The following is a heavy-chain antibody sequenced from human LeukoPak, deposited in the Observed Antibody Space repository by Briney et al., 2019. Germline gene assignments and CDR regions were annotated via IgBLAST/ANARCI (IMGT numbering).Heavy chain of an antibody. J-gene: IGHJ4*02. CDR2: IIPLFGAP. D-gene: IGHD6-13*01. CDR1: GSTLGSYS. CDR3: ARDEEKAAGSL. V-gene: IGHV1-69*13. Sequence: ASVKVSCKPSGSTLGSYSIHWVRQAPGQGLEWVGGIIPLFGAPLYAQKFQGRVTITADERTSTLYMELSSLRSDDTAVYYCARDEEKAAGSLWGQGTPVIVSS.